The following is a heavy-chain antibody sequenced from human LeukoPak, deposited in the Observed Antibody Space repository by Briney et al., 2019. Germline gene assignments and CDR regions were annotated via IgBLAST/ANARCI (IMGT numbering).Heavy chain of an antibody. D-gene: IGHD3-16*01. J-gene: IGHJ4*02. CDR2: IYHRGNT. Sequence: SVTLSLTCTVSGGSISSYYWSWIRQPPGKGLEWIGYIYHRGNTNYNPSLKSRVTISVDMSKNHFSLKLSSVTAADTAVYYCPRLLSPTAYTTLYYFDYWGQGTLGTVSS. CDR1: GGSISSYY. CDR3: PRLLSPTAYTTLYYFDY. V-gene: IGHV4-59*12.